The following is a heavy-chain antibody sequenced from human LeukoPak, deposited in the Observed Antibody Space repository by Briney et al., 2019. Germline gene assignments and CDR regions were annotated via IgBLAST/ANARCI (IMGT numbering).Heavy chain of an antibody. Sequence: ASVKVSCKASGYTFTGYYMHWVRQAPGQGLEWMGWINPNSGGTNYAQKFQGRVTMTRDTSISTAYMELSRLRSDDTAVYYCARGNRPGTYYYDSSGYPRHNWFDPWGQGTLVTVSS. CDR2: INPNSGGT. J-gene: IGHJ5*02. D-gene: IGHD3-22*01. CDR3: ARGNRPGTYYYDSSGYPRHNWFDP. CDR1: GYTFTGYY. V-gene: IGHV1-2*02.